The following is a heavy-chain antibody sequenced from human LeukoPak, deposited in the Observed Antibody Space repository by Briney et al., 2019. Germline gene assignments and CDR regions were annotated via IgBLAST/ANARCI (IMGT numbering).Heavy chain of an antibody. Sequence: ASVKVSCKVSGYTLTELSMHWVRQAPGKGLEWMGGFDPEDAETIYAQKFQGRVTMTEDTSTDTAYMELSSLRSEDTAVYYCATDSSPRTNYYYYMDVWGKGTTVTVSS. CDR1: GYTLTELS. V-gene: IGHV1-24*01. CDR3: ATDSSPRTNYYYYMDV. J-gene: IGHJ6*03. CDR2: FDPEDAET. D-gene: IGHD2-15*01.